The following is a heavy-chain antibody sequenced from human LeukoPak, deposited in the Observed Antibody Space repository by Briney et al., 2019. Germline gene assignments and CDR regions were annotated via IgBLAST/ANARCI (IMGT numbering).Heavy chain of an antibody. J-gene: IGHJ4*02. Sequence: GGSLRLSCVASGFTFSDYYMSWIRQAPGKGLEWVSYISSSSYTNHADSVRDRFTISRDNAKNSLYLQMNSLRVEDTAVYYCARDRESDYWGQGTLVTVSS. V-gene: IGHV3-11*05. CDR2: ISSSSYT. CDR1: GFTFSDYY. CDR3: ARDRESDY.